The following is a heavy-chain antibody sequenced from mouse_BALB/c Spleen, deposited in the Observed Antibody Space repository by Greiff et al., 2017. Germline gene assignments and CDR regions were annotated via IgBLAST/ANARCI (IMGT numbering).Heavy chain of an antibody. CDR2: IYPGNSDT. D-gene: IGHD1-1*01. CDR1: GYTFTSYW. V-gene: IGHV1-5*01. CDR3: TGYYYGSSLTGFDY. J-gene: IGHJ2*01. Sequence: VQLKQSGTVLARPGASVKMSCKASGYTFTSYWMHWVKQRPGQGLEWIGAIYPGNSDTSYNQKFKGKAKLTAVTSTSTAYMELSSLTNEDSAVYYCTGYYYGSSLTGFDYWGQGTTLTVSS.